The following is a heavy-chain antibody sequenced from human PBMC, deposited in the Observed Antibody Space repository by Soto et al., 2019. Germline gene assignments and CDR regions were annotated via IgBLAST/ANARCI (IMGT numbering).Heavy chain of an antibody. D-gene: IGHD6-6*01. J-gene: IGHJ6*03. CDR1: GFTFSSDA. CDR2: ISSNGIGT. CDR3: ARRARADYYYMDV. Sequence: VQLVESGGGLAQPGGSLRLSCAASGFTFSSDAMDWVRQAPGKGLEYVSGISSNGIGTYYASSVKGRFTISRDNSRDTVYLQMDNLRPEDMAVYYCARRARADYYYMDVWGKGTTVTVS. V-gene: IGHV3-64*01.